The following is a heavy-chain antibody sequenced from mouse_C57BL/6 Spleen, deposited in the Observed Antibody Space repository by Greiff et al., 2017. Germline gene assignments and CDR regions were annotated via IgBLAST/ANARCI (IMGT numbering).Heavy chain of an antibody. J-gene: IGHJ3*01. Sequence: LQPGAELVTPGASVKLSCKASGYTFTSYWMQWVIQRPGQGLEWIGAIDPSESYTNYNQKFKGKAALTVGTSSSTAYMQLSSLTSEDSAVYYCARARDYGSSYGDWFAYWGQGTLVTVSA. CDR3: ARARDYGSSYGDWFAY. D-gene: IGHD1-1*01. CDR2: IDPSESYT. V-gene: IGHV1-50*01. CDR1: GYTFTSYW.